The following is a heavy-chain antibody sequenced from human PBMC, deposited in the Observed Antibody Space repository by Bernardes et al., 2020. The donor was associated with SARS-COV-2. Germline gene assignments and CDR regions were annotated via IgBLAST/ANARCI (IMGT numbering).Heavy chain of an antibody. CDR1: GFTFSTFW. J-gene: IGHJ4*02. CDR3: ARIYSTSSFDFDY. CDR2: INQDGSDK. V-gene: IGHV3-7*01. Sequence: LRLSCAASGFTFSTFWMTWVRQAPGKGLEWVANINQDGSDKYYVDSVKGRFTISRDNAKNSLFMQMNTLRAEDTAVYYCARIYSTSSFDFDYWGQGTLVTVSS. D-gene: IGHD6-6*01.